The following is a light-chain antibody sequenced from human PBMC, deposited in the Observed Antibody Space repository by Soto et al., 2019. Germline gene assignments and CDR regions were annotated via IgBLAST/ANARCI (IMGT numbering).Light chain of an antibody. V-gene: IGKV1-39*01. Sequence: IQMTQAPSSRSASVGDRVTITCRASQSISSYLNWYQQKPGKAPKLLIYAASSLQSGVPSRFSGSGSGTDFTLTISSLQPEDFATYYCQQSYSTPRTFGQGTRWIS. CDR3: QQSYSTPRT. J-gene: IGKJ1*01. CDR2: AAS. CDR1: QSISSY.